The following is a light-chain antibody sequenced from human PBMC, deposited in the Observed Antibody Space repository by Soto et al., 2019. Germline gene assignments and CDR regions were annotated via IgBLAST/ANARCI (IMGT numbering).Light chain of an antibody. V-gene: IGKV1-13*02. CDR1: QGISSA. CDR2: DAS. Sequence: AIQLTQSPSSLSASVGDRVTITCRASQGISSALAWYQQKPGKAPKLLIYDASSLESGVPSRFSGSGSGTDFTLTISSLQPEDFATYYCQQFNSCPLFGPGTKVDIK. J-gene: IGKJ3*01. CDR3: QQFNSCPL.